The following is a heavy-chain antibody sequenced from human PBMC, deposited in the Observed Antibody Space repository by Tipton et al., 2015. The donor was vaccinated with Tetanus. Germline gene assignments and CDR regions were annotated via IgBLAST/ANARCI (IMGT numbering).Heavy chain of an antibody. Sequence: LRLSCSVSGGSINPYYWSWIRQPPGKGLEWIGYIYYSGSTNYNPSLRSRVTISVDTSKNQFSLKLSSVTAADTAVYYCARIRQVGKPGPFFDYWGQGTLVTVSS. D-gene: IGHD7-27*01. V-gene: IGHV4-59*01. J-gene: IGHJ4*02. CDR3: ARIRQVGKPGPFFDY. CDR2: IYYSGST. CDR1: GGSINPYY.